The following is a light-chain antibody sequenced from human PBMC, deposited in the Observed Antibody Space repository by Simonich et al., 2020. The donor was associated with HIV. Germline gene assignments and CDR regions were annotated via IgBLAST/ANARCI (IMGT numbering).Light chain of an antibody. J-gene: IGKJ4*01. V-gene: IGKV3-15*01. Sequence: EIVMTQSPGTLSVSPGERATLSCRASQSVSSNLAWYQPKPGHAPRLLINGASSRATGIPARFSGSGSGTEFTLTISSMQSEDFAVYYCQQYGSSPLTFGGGTKVEIK. CDR3: QQYGSSPLT. CDR1: QSVSSN. CDR2: GAS.